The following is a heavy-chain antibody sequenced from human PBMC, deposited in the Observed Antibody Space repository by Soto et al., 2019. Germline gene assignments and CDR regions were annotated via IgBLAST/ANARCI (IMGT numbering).Heavy chain of an antibody. CDR1: GFTFSTYA. J-gene: IGHJ4*02. D-gene: IGHD1-26*01. CDR3: VAISRYSGWSGDY. CDR2: IGPSGDIT. Sequence: EVQVLESGGDLVQPGGSLRLSCAASGFTFSTYAMSWVRQAPGKGLEWVSAIGPSGDITYYADSVKGRFTISRDNSKNTLFLQMSSLREEDTAVYYCVAISRYSGWSGDYWGQGTLVTVSS. V-gene: IGHV3-23*01.